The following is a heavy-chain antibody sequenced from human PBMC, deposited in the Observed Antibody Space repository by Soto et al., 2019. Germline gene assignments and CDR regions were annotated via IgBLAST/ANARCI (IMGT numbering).Heavy chain of an antibody. J-gene: IGHJ4*02. Sequence: EVQLLESGGGFVQPGGSLRLSCEASGFTFNSFAMSWVRQAPGKGLEWVSGITGSGGSIYYADSVKGRFTISRDNSMNTLYLQMNSLRAEDTAVYYCAKDQSSTIAGRRGFDYWGQGALVTVSS. CDR1: GFTFNSFA. CDR3: AKDQSSTIAGRRGFDY. D-gene: IGHD6-6*01. CDR2: ITGSGGSI. V-gene: IGHV3-23*01.